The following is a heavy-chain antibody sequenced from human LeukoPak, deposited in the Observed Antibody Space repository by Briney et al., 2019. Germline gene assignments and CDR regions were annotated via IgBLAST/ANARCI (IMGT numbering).Heavy chain of an antibody. V-gene: IGHV4-4*08. CDR2: IYTSGST. Sequence: SETLSLTCTVSGGSISSYYWSWIRQPPGKGLEWIGRIYTSGSTNYNPSLKSRVTISVDTSKNQFSLKLSSVTAADTAVYYCARTPSYYYYMDVWGKGTTVTISS. CDR1: GGSISSYY. J-gene: IGHJ6*03. CDR3: ARTPSYYYYMDV.